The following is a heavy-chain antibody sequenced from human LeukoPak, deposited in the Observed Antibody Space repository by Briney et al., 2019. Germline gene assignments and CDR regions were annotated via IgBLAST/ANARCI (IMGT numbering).Heavy chain of an antibody. CDR1: GFTVSSNY. Sequence: GGSLRLSCAASGFTVSSNYMSWVRQAPGKGLEWVSVIYSGGSTYYADSVKGRFTISRDNSKNTLYLQMNSLRAEDTAVYYGARAYSSSWNNWFDPWGQGTLVTVSS. V-gene: IGHV3-53*01. CDR2: IYSGGST. CDR3: ARAYSSSWNNWFDP. J-gene: IGHJ5*02. D-gene: IGHD6-13*01.